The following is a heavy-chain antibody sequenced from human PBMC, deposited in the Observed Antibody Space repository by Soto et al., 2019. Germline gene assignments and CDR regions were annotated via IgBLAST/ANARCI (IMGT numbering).Heavy chain of an antibody. CDR2: ISGSGGST. CDR3: ATRGSGSYSDY. CDR1: GFTFSSYA. V-gene: IGHV3-23*01. J-gene: IGHJ4*02. D-gene: IGHD1-26*01. Sequence: EVQLLESGGGLVQPGGSLRLSCAASGFTFSSYAMRWVRQAPVKGLEWVSAISGSGGSTYYADSVKGRFTISRDNSKNTLSLQMTRLRAEDTAVYYCATRGSGSYSDYWGQGTLVTVSS.